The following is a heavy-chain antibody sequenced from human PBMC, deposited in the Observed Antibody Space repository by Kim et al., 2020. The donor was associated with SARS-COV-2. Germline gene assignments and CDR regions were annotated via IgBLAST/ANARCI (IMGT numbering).Heavy chain of an antibody. V-gene: IGHV3-33*01. D-gene: IGHD1-1*01. CDR1: GFTFRSYG. Sequence: GGSLRLSCAASGFTFRSYGMHWVRQAPGKGSEWVAVIWYDASKKYYIDSVKGRFTISRDNSKNTLFLQMDTLRAEDTAIYYCARGNDANSGVYDYWGQGTLVTVSS. CDR2: IWYDASKK. CDR3: ARGNDANSGVYDY. J-gene: IGHJ4*02.